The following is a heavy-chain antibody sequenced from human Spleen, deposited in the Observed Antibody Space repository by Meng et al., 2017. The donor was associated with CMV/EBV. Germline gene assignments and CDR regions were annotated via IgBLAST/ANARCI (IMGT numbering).Heavy chain of an antibody. D-gene: IGHD2-2*01. CDR3: ASLEYQMLFSSFDY. J-gene: IGHJ4*02. CDR2: IYYSGNT. CDR1: GGSISSYY. V-gene: IGHV4-59*12. Sequence: SETLSLTCTVSGGSISSYYWSWIRQPPGKGLEWIGYIYYSGNTFYNPSLESRVTISVDTSNNQFSLRLSSVTVADTAVYYCASLEYQMLFSSFDYWGQGTLVTVSS.